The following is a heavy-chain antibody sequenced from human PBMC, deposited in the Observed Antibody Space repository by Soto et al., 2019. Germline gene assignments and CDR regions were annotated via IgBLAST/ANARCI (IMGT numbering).Heavy chain of an antibody. V-gene: IGHV3-66*01. CDR3: ATRMTTAPY. J-gene: IGHJ4*02. D-gene: IGHD4-17*01. CDR2: IYSGGDT. CDR1: GFAVSANY. Sequence: EAHLVGSGGGLVQPGGSLRLSCAASGFAVSANYLSWVRQAPGKGLEWVSLIYSGGDTDYADSVRGRFTISRDNSKNTLYLHMNSLNAEDTAVYYCATRMTTAPYWGQGALVNVSS.